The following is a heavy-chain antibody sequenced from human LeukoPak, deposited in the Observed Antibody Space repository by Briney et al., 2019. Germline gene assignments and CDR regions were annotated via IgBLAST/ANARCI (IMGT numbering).Heavy chain of an antibody. CDR3: AKGFSRDYYDSSGSSYFDY. V-gene: IGHV3-23*01. CDR1: GFTFSSYA. D-gene: IGHD3-22*01. Sequence: GGSLRLSCAAAGFTFSSYAMSWVRQAPGKGLEWVSSISGSGGSTYYADSVKGRFTISRDNSKNTLYLQMNSLRAEDTAVYYCAKGFSRDYYDSSGSSYFDYWGQGTLVTVSS. CDR2: ISGSGGST. J-gene: IGHJ4*02.